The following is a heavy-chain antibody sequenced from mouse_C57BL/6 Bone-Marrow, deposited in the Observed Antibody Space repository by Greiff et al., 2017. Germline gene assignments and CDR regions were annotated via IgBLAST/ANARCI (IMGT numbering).Heavy chain of an antibody. CDR3: ARGRFDD. CDR2: ISDGGSYT. V-gene: IGHV5-4*03. Sequence: EVKLVESGGGLVKPGGSLKLSCAASGFTFSSYAMSWVRQTPEQRLEWVATISDGGSYTYYPDNVKGRFTISRDNAKNNLYLQMSHLKSEDTAMYYCARGRFDDWGQGTTLTVAS. J-gene: IGHJ2*01. CDR1: GFTFSSYA.